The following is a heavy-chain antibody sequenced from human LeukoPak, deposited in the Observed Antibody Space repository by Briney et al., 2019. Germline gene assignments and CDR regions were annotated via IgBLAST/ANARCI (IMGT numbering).Heavy chain of an antibody. CDR2: IYPGYSDT. D-gene: IGHD3-10*01. J-gene: IGHJ4*02. Sequence: VESLKISCKGSGYSFTSYWIGWVRQMPGKGLEWMGIIYPGYSDTRYSASFQGQFTILTDKSISSAYLQWSSLKAPDTAMYYCAGRGLGELSWFYWGQGTLVTVSS. CDR1: GYSFTSYW. V-gene: IGHV5-51*01. CDR3: AGRGLGELSWFY.